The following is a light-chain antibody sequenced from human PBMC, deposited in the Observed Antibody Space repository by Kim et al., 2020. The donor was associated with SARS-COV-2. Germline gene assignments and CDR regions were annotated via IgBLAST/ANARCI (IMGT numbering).Light chain of an antibody. CDR1: SLRSYY. CDR2: GKN. V-gene: IGLV3-19*01. Sequence: SSELTQDPAVSVALGQTVRITCQGDSLRSYYASWYQQKPGQAPVLVIYGKNNRPSGIPDRFPGSSLGNTASLTITGAQAEDEADYYCNSRDSSGNRWVFGGGTQLTVL. CDR3: NSRDSSGNRWV. J-gene: IGLJ3*02.